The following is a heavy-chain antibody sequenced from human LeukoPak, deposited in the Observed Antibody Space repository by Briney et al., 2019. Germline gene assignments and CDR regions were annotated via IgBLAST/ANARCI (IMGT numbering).Heavy chain of an antibody. CDR3: ARGTTTSFDY. Sequence: GGSLRLSCAASGFTFSSYSMNWVRQAPGKGLEWVSYISSSSSTIYYADSVKGRFTISRDNAKNSLYLQMYSLRDEDTAVYYCARGTTTSFDYWGQGTLVTVSS. J-gene: IGHJ4*02. V-gene: IGHV3-48*02. D-gene: IGHD4-17*01. CDR2: ISSSSSTI. CDR1: GFTFSSYS.